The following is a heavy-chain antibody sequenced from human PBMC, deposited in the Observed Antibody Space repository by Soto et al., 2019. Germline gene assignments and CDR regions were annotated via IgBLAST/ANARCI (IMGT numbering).Heavy chain of an antibody. Sequence: ASVKVSCKASGYTFTGYYMHWVRQAPGQGLEWMGWINPNSGGTNYAQKFQGWVTMTRDASISTSYMELSRLRSDDTAVYYCATSLCSASSYYFDYWGQGTLVTVSS. CDR3: ATSLCSASSYYFDY. V-gene: IGHV1-2*04. CDR1: GYTFTGYY. J-gene: IGHJ4*02. D-gene: IGHD2-15*01. CDR2: INPNSGGT.